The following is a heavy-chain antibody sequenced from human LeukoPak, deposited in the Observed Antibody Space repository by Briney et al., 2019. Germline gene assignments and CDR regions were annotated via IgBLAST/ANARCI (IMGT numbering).Heavy chain of an antibody. CDR1: GGSISSGGYS. D-gene: IGHD6-19*01. Sequence: SQTLSLTCAVSGGSISSGGYSWSWIRQPPGKGLEWIGYIYHSGSTYYNPSLKSRVTISVDRSKNQFSLKLTSVTAADTAVYYCAREAGYSSGWYNYWGQGILVTVSS. J-gene: IGHJ4*02. CDR3: AREAGYSSGWYNY. CDR2: IYHSGST. V-gene: IGHV4-30-2*01.